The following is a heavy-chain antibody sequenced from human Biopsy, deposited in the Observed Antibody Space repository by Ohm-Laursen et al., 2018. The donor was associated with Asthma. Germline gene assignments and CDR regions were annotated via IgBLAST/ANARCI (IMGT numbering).Heavy chain of an antibody. CDR2: ISVYNGNT. J-gene: IGHJ6*02. CDR1: GYTLNSAG. V-gene: IGHV1-18*01. D-gene: IGHD3-10*01. CDR3: ARAVDYSHYYGIDV. Sequence: SSVKVSCKPSGYTLNSAGITRVRQAPGQGLEWMGWISVYNGNTKVAQKLQDRVTMTTDTSTSTAYMELRSLRSDDTAVYFCARAVDYSHYYGIDVWGQGTTVTVS.